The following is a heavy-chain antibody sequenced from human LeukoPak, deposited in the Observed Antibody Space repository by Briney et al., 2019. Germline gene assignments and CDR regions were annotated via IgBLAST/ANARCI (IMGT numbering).Heavy chain of an antibody. CDR1: GYTFTSYD. D-gene: IGHD3-22*01. V-gene: IGHV1-8*01. CDR2: MNPNSGNT. J-gene: IGHJ4*02. Sequence: GASVKVSCKASGYTFTSYDINWVRQATGQGLEWMGWMNPNSGNTGYAQKFQGRVTMTRNTSISTAYVELSSLRSEDTAVYYCASQPLRRNSSGPPQEFDYWGQGTLVTVSS. CDR3: ASQPLRRNSSGPPQEFDY.